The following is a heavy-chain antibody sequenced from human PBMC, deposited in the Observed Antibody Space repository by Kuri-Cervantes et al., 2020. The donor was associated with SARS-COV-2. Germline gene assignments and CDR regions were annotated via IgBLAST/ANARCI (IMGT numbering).Heavy chain of an antibody. CDR2: IVVGSGNT. J-gene: IGHJ3*02. CDR3: ARSTSFRRLVVISQGGAFDI. D-gene: IGHD3-22*01. CDR1: GSTFSGSA. V-gene: IGHV1-58*02. Sequence: GGSLRLSCKASGSTFSGSAIQWVRQARGQRLEWIGWIVVGSGNTDYAREFQERVTITRDMSTTTVYMELSGLRSDDTAMYYCARSTSFRRLVVISQGGAFDIWGQGTMVTVSS.